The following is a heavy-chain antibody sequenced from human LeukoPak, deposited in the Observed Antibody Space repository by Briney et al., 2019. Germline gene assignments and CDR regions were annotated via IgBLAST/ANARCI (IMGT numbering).Heavy chain of an antibody. D-gene: IGHD3-22*01. V-gene: IGHV4-61*02. CDR1: GGSISSGSYY. J-gene: IGHJ3*02. Sequence: SETLSLTCTVSGGSISSGSYYWSWLRQPGGTGLEWIGRIYTSGSTNYNPSLKSRVTISVDTSKNQFSLKLSSVTAADTAVYYCARATPMIVVRRGWAFDIWGQGTMVTVSS. CDR3: ARATPMIVVRRGWAFDI. CDR2: IYTSGST.